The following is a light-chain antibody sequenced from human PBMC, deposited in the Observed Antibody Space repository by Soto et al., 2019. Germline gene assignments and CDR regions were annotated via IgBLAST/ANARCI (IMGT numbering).Light chain of an antibody. CDR2: DVS. CDR1: SSDVGGYNY. CDR3: SSYTSSSTLV. Sequence: QSALTQPASVSGSPGQSITISCTGPSSDVGGYNYVSWYQQHPGKAPQLMIYDVSNRPSGVSNRFSGSKSGNTASLTISGLQAEDEADYYCSSYTSSSTLVFGGGTQLTVL. V-gene: IGLV2-14*01. J-gene: IGLJ2*01.